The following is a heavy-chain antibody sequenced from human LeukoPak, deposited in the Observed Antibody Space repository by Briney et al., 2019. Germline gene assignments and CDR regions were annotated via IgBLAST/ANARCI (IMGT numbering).Heavy chain of an antibody. J-gene: IGHJ4*02. CDR3: ARGVPTVYAFDY. Sequence: SETLSLTCTVSGGSVSSGSYYWSWIRQPPGKGLEWIGYIYYSGSTNYNPSLKSRVTISVDTSKNQFSLKLSSVTAADTAVYYCARGVPTVYAFDYWGQGTLVTASS. V-gene: IGHV4-61*01. CDR1: GGSVSSGSYY. D-gene: IGHD4-17*01. CDR2: IYYSGST.